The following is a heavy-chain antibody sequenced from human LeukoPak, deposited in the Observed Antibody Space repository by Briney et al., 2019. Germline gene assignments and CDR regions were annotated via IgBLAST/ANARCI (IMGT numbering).Heavy chain of an antibody. J-gene: IGHJ4*02. Sequence: GGSLRLSCAASGLTFTSYSMNWVRQAPGKGLEWVSSISSSTNYIYYADSVKGRFTISRDNAKNSLYLQMNSLRAEDTAVYYCARSPTKPTGSLSDYWGQGTLVTVSS. D-gene: IGHD3-10*01. V-gene: IGHV3-21*01. CDR3: ARSPTKPTGSLSDY. CDR1: GLTFTSYS. CDR2: ISSSTNYI.